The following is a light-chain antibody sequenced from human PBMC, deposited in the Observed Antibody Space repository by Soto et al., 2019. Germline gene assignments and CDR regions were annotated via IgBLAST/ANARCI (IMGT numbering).Light chain of an antibody. Sequence: IQMTQSPSTLSASLGDRVTITCRASQSISNWLAWYQHKPGKAPKLLIYKASSLESGVPSRFSGSGSGTEFTLTISSLQPDDSATYYCQHYNSYSEAFGQGTKVDIK. J-gene: IGKJ1*01. V-gene: IGKV1-5*03. CDR2: KAS. CDR3: QHYNSYSEA. CDR1: QSISNW.